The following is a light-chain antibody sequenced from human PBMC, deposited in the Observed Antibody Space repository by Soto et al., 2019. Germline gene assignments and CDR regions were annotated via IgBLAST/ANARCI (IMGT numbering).Light chain of an antibody. CDR1: QSVSSN. V-gene: IGKV3-15*01. Sequence: EIVMTQSPATLSVSPGERATLSCRASQSVSSNLAWYQQKPGQAPRLLIYGASTRATGIPARFSGSGSGTEFTLTISSLQSEDSAVYYCQQYNNLWTFGQGTKVKIK. CDR2: GAS. J-gene: IGKJ1*01. CDR3: QQYNNLWT.